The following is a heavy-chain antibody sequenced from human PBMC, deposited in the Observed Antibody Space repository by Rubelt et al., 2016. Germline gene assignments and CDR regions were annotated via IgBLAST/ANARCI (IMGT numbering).Heavy chain of an antibody. CDR2: IYSSGST. CDR3: ASGSRFGSSNSCLWWIDA. D-gene: IGHD2-2*01. J-gene: IGHJ5*02. CDR1: GGSISSYY. Sequence: QVQLQESGPGLVKPSETLSLTCVVSGGSISSYYWSWIRQPPGKGLEWIGDIYSSGSTNYNPSLKRRVTISADTSKNQFSPQLVSVTVADTAVYFCASGSRFGSSNSCLWWIDAWGQGTLVTVSS. V-gene: IGHV4-59*01.